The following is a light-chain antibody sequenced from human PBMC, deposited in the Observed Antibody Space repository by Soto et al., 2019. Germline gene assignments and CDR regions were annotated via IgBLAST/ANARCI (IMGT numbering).Light chain of an antibody. Sequence: QSALTQPPSASGSPGQSVTISCTGTSSDVGAYNYVSWHQQHPGKAPKLIIYEVNNRPSGVPDRFSGSKSGNTASLTVSRLQADGEADYYCTSYAANNNLVFGGGTKLTVL. CDR2: EVN. CDR1: SSDVGAYNY. CDR3: TSYAANNNLV. J-gene: IGLJ3*02. V-gene: IGLV2-8*01.